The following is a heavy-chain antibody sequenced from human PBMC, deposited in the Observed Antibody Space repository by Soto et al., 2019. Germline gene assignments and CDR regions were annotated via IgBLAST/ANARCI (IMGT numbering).Heavy chain of an antibody. J-gene: IGHJ6*03. CDR1: GYTFTSYY. CDR2: INPSGGST. Sequence: ASVKVSCKASGYTFTSYYMHWARQAPGQGLEWMGIINPSGGSTSYAQKFQGRVTMTRDTSTSTVYMELSSLRSEDTAVYYCARGVVPAAILYYYMDVWGKGTTVTVSS. V-gene: IGHV1-46*03. CDR3: ARGVVPAAILYYYMDV. D-gene: IGHD2-2*01.